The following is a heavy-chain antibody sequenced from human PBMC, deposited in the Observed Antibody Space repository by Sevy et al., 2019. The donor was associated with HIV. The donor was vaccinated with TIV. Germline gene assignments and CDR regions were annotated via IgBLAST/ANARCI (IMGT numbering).Heavy chain of an antibody. V-gene: IGHV3-49*04. CDR2: IRSKAYGGTT. D-gene: IGHD1-26*01. CDR1: GFTFDDYT. CDR3: TRVEGAADWGMDV. J-gene: IGHJ6*02. Sequence: GGSLRLSCGASGFTFDDYTMSWVRQAPGKGLEWVAFIRSKAYGGTTEYAASVKGRFTISRDESKSIAYLQMNSLKTEDTAVYYCTRVEGAADWGMDVWGQGTTVTVSS.